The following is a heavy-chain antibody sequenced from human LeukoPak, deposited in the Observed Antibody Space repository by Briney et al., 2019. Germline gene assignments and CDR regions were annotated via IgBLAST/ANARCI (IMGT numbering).Heavy chain of an antibody. D-gene: IGHD4-23*01. V-gene: IGHV3-53*01. CDR1: GFTVSTAY. CDR2: IYVDGRT. J-gene: IGHJ4*02. CDR3: ARRGDGGRSFDY. Sequence: PGGSLRLSCAASGFTVSTAYMSWVRQAPGKGLEWVSLIYVDGRTYYADSVKGRFTISRDNSKSTLYLQVNSLRAEDTAVYYCARRGDGGRSFDYWDQGTLVTVSS.